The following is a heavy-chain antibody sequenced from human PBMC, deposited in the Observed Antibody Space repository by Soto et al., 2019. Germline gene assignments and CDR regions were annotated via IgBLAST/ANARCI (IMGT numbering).Heavy chain of an antibody. CDR2: ISGSGGST. J-gene: IGHJ3*02. Sequence: GGSLRLSCAASGFTFSSYAMSWVRQAPGKGLEWVSAISGSGGSTYYADSVKGRFTISRDNSKNTLYLQMNSLRAEDTAVYYCAKDCLGYSSSQDSFDIWGQGTMVTVSS. CDR1: GFTFSSYA. D-gene: IGHD6-13*01. CDR3: AKDCLGYSSSQDSFDI. V-gene: IGHV3-23*01.